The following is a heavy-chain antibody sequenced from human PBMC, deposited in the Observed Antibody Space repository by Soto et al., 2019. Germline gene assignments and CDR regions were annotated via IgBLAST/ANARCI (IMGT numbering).Heavy chain of an antibody. J-gene: IGHJ4*02. CDR1: GFTFTRYS. Sequence: GGSLRLSCAASGFTFTRYSMNWVRQAPGKGLEWVSSISSTTNYIYYGDSMKGRFTISRDNAKNSLYLEMNSLRAEDTAVYYCAREAEDLTSNFDYWGQGTLVTVSS. CDR2: ISSTTNYI. CDR3: AREAEDLTSNFDY. V-gene: IGHV3-21*06.